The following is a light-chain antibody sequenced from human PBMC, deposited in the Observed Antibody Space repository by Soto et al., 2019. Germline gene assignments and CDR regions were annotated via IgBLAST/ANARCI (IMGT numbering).Light chain of an antibody. CDR1: QSVSSSY. J-gene: IGKJ1*01. V-gene: IGKV3-20*01. Sequence: EILFTQSPGALSFSPRERATPPSGAPQSVSSSYLAWYQQKPGQAPRLLIYGASTRATGIPDRFSGSGSGTDFTLTISRLEPEDFAVYYCQQYGSSPRTFGQGTKVDIK. CDR2: GAS. CDR3: QQYGSSPRT.